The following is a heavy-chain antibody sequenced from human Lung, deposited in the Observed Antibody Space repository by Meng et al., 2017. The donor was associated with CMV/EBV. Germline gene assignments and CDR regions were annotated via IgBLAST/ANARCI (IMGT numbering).Heavy chain of an antibody. J-gene: IGHJ6*02. CDR2: INHSGST. CDR3: ARGRGFWSGSRYYYYGMDV. D-gene: IGHD3-3*01. Sequence: LXXAVYGGSFSGYYWSWIRQPPGKGLEWIGEINHSGSTNYNPSLKSRVTISVDTSKNQFSLKLSSVTAADTAVYYCARGRGFWSGSRYYYYGMDVWXQGTXVTVAS. CDR1: GGSFSGYY. V-gene: IGHV4-34*01.